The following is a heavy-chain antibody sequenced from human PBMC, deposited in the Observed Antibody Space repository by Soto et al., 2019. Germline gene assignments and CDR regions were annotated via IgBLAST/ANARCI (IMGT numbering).Heavy chain of an antibody. Sequence: QVQLQESGPRLVKPSETLSLTCTVSGGSIGTYYWSWIRQPPGKGLEWIAYIHYSGRTNYNPSLKSRVTISVDMSKNQFSLKLSSVTAADTAVYYCARDATSSTWYSWFDPWGQGTLVTVSS. CDR3: ARDATSSTWYSWFDP. J-gene: IGHJ5*02. CDR1: GGSIGTYY. V-gene: IGHV4-59*01. D-gene: IGHD6-13*01. CDR2: IHYSGRT.